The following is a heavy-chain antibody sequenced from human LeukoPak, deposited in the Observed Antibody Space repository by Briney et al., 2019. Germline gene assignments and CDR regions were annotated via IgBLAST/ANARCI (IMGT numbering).Heavy chain of an antibody. J-gene: IGHJ3*02. CDR1: GFTFSTYF. CDR3: ARERQDTILHSGAFDI. CDR2: IASDGSRT. Sequence: GRSLRLSCAASGFTFSTYFMHWVRQAPGKGLEWVADIASDGSRTFYVESVKGRFTISRDNSKNTLYLQMNSLRAEDTAVYFCARERQDTILHSGAFDIWGQGTMVTISS. V-gene: IGHV3-30-3*01. D-gene: IGHD2-21*01.